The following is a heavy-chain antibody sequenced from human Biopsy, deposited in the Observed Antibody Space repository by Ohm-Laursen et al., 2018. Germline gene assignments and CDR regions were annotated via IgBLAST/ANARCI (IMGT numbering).Heavy chain of an antibody. CDR3: ARDASQGFDS. J-gene: IGHJ5*01. CDR2: SNTDGSHT. Sequence: GSLRLSCAASGFSFSSYGMHWARQAPGKGLVWVSRSNTDGSHTNYADSVKGRFTTSTDNAKNTLYLYMSSLTVEDTAVYFCARDASQGFDSWGQGTLVTVSS. V-gene: IGHV3-74*01. CDR1: GFSFSSYG.